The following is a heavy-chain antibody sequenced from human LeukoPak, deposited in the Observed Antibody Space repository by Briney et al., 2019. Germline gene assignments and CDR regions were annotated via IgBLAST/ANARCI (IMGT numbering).Heavy chain of an antibody. V-gene: IGHV4-38-2*01. CDR2: IYQSGST. CDR3: ARQTGDFWGGYPNSFDI. CDR1: GFFISSGYY. Sequence: PSETLSLTCAVSGFFISSGYYWGWIRQPPGKGLGWIGSIYQSGSTYYNPSPQSRVSISINTSKTQFSLKLNSVTAADTAIYYCARQTGDFWGGYPNSFDIWGQGTMVTVSS. J-gene: IGHJ3*02. D-gene: IGHD3-3*01.